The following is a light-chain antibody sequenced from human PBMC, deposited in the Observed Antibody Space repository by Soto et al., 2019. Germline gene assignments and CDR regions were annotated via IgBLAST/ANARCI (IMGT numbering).Light chain of an antibody. V-gene: IGKV1-5*01. CDR3: QQYNTYWT. J-gene: IGKJ1*01. CDR2: DAS. CDR1: QNINYW. Sequence: DIQMTQSPSTLSASVGYIFTVTCRASQNINYWLAWYQQQPGKAPKVLIYDASSLESGVPSRFRGSGSGTEFTLTISSLQPDDFATYYCQQYNTYWTFGQGTKVDIK.